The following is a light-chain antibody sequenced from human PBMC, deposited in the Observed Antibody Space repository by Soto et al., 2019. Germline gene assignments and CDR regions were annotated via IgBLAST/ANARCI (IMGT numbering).Light chain of an antibody. J-gene: IGKJ4*01. CDR2: GAS. Sequence: EIVMTQSPATLSVSPGERATLSCRASQSVRDNLAWYQQKPGQAPRLLIYGASPRATGIPARFSGSGSGTEFTLTISSLQSEDFAVYYCQQYDNWPLTFGGGTKVEIK. V-gene: IGKV3-15*01. CDR3: QQYDNWPLT. CDR1: QSVRDN.